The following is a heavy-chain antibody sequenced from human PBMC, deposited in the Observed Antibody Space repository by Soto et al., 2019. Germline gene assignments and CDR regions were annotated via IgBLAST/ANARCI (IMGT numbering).Heavy chain of an antibody. J-gene: IGHJ5*02. CDR2: IKSKTDGGAT. D-gene: IGHD3-3*01. CDR3: TTVPAYYDFWSAYLGWFDP. V-gene: IGHV3-15*01. CDR1: GFTLTNAW. Sequence: EVQLVESGGGLVKPGGSLTLSCAASGFTLTNAWMTWFRQAPGKGLEWVARIKSKTDGGATDYAAPVKGRFIISRDESKNTLSLQMNSLKTEDTAIYYCTTVPAYYDFWSAYLGWFDPWCQGTLVSVSS.